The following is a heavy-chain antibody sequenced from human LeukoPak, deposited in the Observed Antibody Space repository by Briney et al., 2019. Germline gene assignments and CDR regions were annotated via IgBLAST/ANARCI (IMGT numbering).Heavy chain of an antibody. CDR3: ARTRLRGVNWFDP. V-gene: IGHV1-2*02. CDR1: DYTFPSYF. D-gene: IGHD3-10*01. CDR2: INPNSGGT. J-gene: IGHJ5*02. Sequence: ASVKVPGRPLDYTFPSYFLNWVGRPPGKGFEGMGWINPNSGGTNYAQKFQGRVTMTRDTSISTAYMELSRLRSDDTAVYYCARTRLRGVNWFDPWGQGTLVTVSS.